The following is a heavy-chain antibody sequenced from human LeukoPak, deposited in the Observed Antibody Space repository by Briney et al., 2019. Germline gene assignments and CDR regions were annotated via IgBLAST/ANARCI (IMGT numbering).Heavy chain of an antibody. Sequence: GGSLRLSCAASGFPVSSNYMSWVRQAPRKGLEWVSVIYSGGSTYYADSVKGRFTISRDNSKNTLYLQMNSLRAEDTAVYYCARTYDYPYYYYGMDVWGQGTTVTVSS. CDR1: GFPVSSNY. CDR2: IYSGGST. J-gene: IGHJ6*02. V-gene: IGHV3-66*01. D-gene: IGHD3-16*01. CDR3: ARTYDYPYYYYGMDV.